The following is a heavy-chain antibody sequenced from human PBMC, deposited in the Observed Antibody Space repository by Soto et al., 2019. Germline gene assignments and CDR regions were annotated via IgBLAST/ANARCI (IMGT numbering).Heavy chain of an antibody. V-gene: IGHV1-69*15. CDR3: ARIPRYSFPTSDDLDS. CDR2: ITPIYPTT. Sequence: QVQLVQSGAEVRKPGSSVQVSCKASGGTFYTYTFSWVRQAPGQGLEWMGSITPIYPTTNYAEKFQGRLTFTADGSTNTAYMELNSLTSEDTAVYYCARIPRYSFPTSDDLDSWGQGTLVTVSS. D-gene: IGHD5-18*01. J-gene: IGHJ4*02. CDR1: GGTFYTYT.